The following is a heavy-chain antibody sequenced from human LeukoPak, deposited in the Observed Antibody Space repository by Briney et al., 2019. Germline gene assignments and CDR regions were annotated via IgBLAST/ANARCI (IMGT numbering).Heavy chain of an antibody. V-gene: IGHV4-34*01. CDR2: INHSGST. D-gene: IGHD1-7*01. Sequence: PSETLSLTCAVYGGSFSGYYWSWIRQPPGKGLEWIGEINHSGSTNYNPSLKSRVSISVDTSKNQFSLKLNSVTAADTAVYYCSTSTGTAYKRFDPWGHGTLVTVSS. CDR1: GGSFSGYY. CDR3: STSTGTAYKRFDP. J-gene: IGHJ5*02.